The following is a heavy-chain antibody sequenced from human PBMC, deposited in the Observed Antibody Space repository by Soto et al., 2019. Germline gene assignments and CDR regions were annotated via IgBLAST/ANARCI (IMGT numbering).Heavy chain of an antibody. Sequence: GESLKISCAASGFTFSGSAMHWVRQASGKGLEWVGRIRSKGNNYATAYGASLKGRFTISRDDSKNTANLQMNSLNTEDTAVYYCSRQASDFWSGKPQYYMDVWGKGTTVTVSS. V-gene: IGHV3-73*01. CDR1: GFTFSGSA. D-gene: IGHD3-3*01. J-gene: IGHJ6*03. CDR2: IRSKGNNYAT. CDR3: SRQASDFWSGKPQYYMDV.